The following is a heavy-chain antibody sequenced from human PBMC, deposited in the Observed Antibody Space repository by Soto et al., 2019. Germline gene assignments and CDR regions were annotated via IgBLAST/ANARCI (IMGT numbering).Heavy chain of an antibody. Sequence: QVQLVESGGGVVQPGRSLRLSCAASGFTFSSYGMHWVRQAPGKGLEWVAVISYDGSNKYYADSVKGRFTISRDNSKNTLYLQMNILRAEETDVYYCAKDLWRKFVGWYFDLWGRGTLVTVS. CDR3: AKDLWRKFVGWYFDL. D-gene: IGHD3-10*01. V-gene: IGHV3-30*18. CDR2: ISYDGSNK. CDR1: GFTFSSYG. J-gene: IGHJ2*01.